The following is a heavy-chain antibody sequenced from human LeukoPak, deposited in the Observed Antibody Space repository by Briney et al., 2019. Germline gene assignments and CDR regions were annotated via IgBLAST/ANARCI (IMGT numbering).Heavy chain of an antibody. D-gene: IGHD5-12*01. CDR2: IIPIFGTA. J-gene: IGHJ4*02. Sequence: SVKVSCKASGGTFSSYAISWVRQAPGQGLEWMGGIIPIFGTANYAQKFQGRVTITADESTSTAYMELSSLRSEDTAVYYCARYIVIRGYSGLGFDYWGQGTLVTVSS. CDR1: GGTFSSYA. V-gene: IGHV1-69*13. CDR3: ARYIVIRGYSGLGFDY.